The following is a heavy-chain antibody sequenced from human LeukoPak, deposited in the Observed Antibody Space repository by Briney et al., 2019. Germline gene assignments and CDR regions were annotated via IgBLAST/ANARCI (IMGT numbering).Heavy chain of an antibody. CDR1: GYTFTSYG. CDR2: ISAYNGNT. CDR3: ARDGALRYFDWSQRRMDNWFDP. V-gene: IGHV1-18*01. J-gene: IGHJ5*02. D-gene: IGHD3-9*01. Sequence: GASVKVSCKASGYTFTSYGISWVRQAPGQRLEWMGWISAYNGNTKSAQKLQGRVTMTTDTSTSTAYMELRSLRSDDTAVYYCARDGALRYFDWSQRRMDNWFDPWGQGTLVTVSS.